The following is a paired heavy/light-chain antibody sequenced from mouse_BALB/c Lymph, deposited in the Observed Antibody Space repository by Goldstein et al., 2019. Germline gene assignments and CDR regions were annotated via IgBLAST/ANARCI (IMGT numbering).Light chain of an antibody. CDR3: QNVLSTPRT. J-gene: IGKJ1*01. Sequence: DIQMTQSPASLSASVGETVTITCGASENIYGALNWYQRKQGKSPQLLIYGATNLADGMSSRFSGSGSGRQYSLKISSLHPDDVATYYCQNVLSTPRTFGGGTKLEIK. V-gene: IGKV12-89*01. CDR2: GAT. CDR1: ENIYGA.
Heavy chain of an antibody. D-gene: IGHD1-1*01. CDR3: ARFYYGSSYWYFDV. J-gene: IGHJ1*01. CDR1: GYTFTNYW. CDR2: IYPGGGYT. V-gene: IGHV1-63*02. Sequence: QVQLQQSGAELVRPGTSVKISCKASGYTFTNYWLGWVKQRPGHGLEWIGDIYPGGGYTNYNEKFKGKATLTADTSSSTAYMQLSSLTSEDSAVYFCARFYYGSSYWYFDVWGAGTTVTVSS.